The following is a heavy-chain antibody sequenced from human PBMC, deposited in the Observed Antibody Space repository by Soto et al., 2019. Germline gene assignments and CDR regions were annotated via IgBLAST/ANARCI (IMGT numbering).Heavy chain of an antibody. D-gene: IGHD5-18*01. CDR3: ARDRIQLWYEGMDV. J-gene: IGHJ6*02. CDR2: IYSGGST. CDR1: GFTVSSNY. Sequence: GGSLRLSCAASGFTVSSNYMSWVRQAPGKGLEWVSVIYSGGSTYYADSVKGRFTISRDNSKNTLYLQMNSLRAEDTAVYYCARDRIQLWYEGMDVWGQGTTVTVSS. V-gene: IGHV3-53*01.